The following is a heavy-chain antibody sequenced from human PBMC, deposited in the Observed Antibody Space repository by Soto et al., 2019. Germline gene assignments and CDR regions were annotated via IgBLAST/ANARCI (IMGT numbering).Heavy chain of an antibody. V-gene: IGHV3-30*18. CDR1: GFTFSSYG. Sequence: QVQLVESGGGVVQPGRSLRLSCAASGFTFSSYGMHWVRQAPGKGLEWVAVISYDGSNKYYADSVKGRFTISRDNSKNTLYLQMNSLRAEDTAVYYCAKDTEQWLVLGVVDYWGQGTLVTVSS. CDR3: AKDTEQWLVLGVVDY. D-gene: IGHD6-19*01. J-gene: IGHJ4*02. CDR2: ISYDGSNK.